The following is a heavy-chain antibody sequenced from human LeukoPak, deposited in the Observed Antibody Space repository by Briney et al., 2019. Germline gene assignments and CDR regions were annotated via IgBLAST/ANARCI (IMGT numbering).Heavy chain of an antibody. CDR3: VKFRAYNNAPPDY. J-gene: IGHJ4*02. V-gene: IGHV3-64D*06. D-gene: IGHD1-14*01. Sequence: ADSVKGRFTISRDNSKNTLYLQMSSLRTEDTAVYYCVKFRAYNNAPPDYWGQGTLVTVSS.